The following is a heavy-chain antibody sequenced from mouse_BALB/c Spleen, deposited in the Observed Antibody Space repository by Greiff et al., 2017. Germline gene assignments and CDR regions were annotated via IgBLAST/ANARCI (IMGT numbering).Heavy chain of an antibody. J-gene: IGHJ4*01. CDR1: GYSITSDYA. CDR3: ARSYYAMDY. CDR2: ISYSGST. Sequence: VQLKESGPGLVKPSQSLSLTCTVTGYSITSDYAWNWIRQFPGNKLEWMGYISYSGSTSYNPSLKSRISITQDTSKNQFFLQLNSVTTEDTATYYCARSYYAMDYWGQGTSVTVSS. V-gene: IGHV3-2*02.